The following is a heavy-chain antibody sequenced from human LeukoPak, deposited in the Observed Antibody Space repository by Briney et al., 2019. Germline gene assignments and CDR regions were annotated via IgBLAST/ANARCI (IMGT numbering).Heavy chain of an antibody. CDR2: IWYDGSNK. Sequence: GGSLRLSCAASGFTFSTYGMHWVRQAPGKGLEWVAVIWYDGSNKYYADSVKGRFTISRDNSRNTLYLQMTSLRAEDTAVYYCARTVYSYGPAFDYWGQGTLVTVSS. D-gene: IGHD5-18*01. CDR1: GFTFSTYG. V-gene: IGHV3-33*08. CDR3: ARTVYSYGPAFDY. J-gene: IGHJ4*02.